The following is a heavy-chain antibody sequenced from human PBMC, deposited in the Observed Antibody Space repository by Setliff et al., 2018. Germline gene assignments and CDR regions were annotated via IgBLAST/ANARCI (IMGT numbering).Heavy chain of an antibody. J-gene: IGHJ6*02. V-gene: IGHV1-46*01. CDR2: INPSGGST. CDR3: ARDPASSGYDTYYYYYYGMDV. Sequence: GASVKVSCKASGYTFTSYYMHWVRQAPGQGLEWMGIINPSGGSTSYAQKFQGRVTITRDTSASTAYMELSSLRSEDTAVYYCARDPASSGYDTYYYYYYGMDVWGQGTTVTVSS. CDR1: GYTFTSYY. D-gene: IGHD5-12*01.